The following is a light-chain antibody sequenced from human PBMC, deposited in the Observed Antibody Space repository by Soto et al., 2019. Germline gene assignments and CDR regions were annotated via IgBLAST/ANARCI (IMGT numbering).Light chain of an antibody. Sequence: QSALTQPPSASGSPGQSVTISCTGTSSDVGGYNYVSWYQHHPGKAPKLIIYEVYKRPSGVPDRSSGSKSGNTAALTVSGLQAEDEADYYCSSYVGTNSYVFGTGTKVTVL. CDR2: EVY. J-gene: IGLJ1*01. V-gene: IGLV2-8*01. CDR1: SSDVGGYNY. CDR3: SSYVGTNSYV.